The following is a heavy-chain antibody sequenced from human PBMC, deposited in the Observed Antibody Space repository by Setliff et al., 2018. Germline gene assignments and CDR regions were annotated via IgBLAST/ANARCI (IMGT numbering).Heavy chain of an antibody. J-gene: IGHJ4*02. CDR3: ARGPLVGTTEYYLDY. CDR1: GFTFSNYW. V-gene: IGHV3-7*01. Sequence: GGSLRLSCAASGFTFSNYWMSWVRQAPGKGLEWVANIKQDGSEQYYVDSAKGRFTISRDNAKNSLYLQMNSLRAEDTAVYYCARGPLVGTTEYYLDYWGQGTLVTVSS. CDR2: IKQDGSEQ. D-gene: IGHD1-26*01.